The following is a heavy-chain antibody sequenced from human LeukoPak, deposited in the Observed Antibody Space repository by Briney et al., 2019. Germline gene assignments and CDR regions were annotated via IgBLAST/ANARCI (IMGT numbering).Heavy chain of an antibody. CDR3: ARNLWFGESSDAFDM. J-gene: IGHJ3*02. D-gene: IGHD3-10*01. CDR2: INPNSGGT. Sequence: GASVKVSCKASGYTFTGYYMHWVRQAPGQGLEWMGWINPNSGGTNYAQKFQGRVTKTRDTSISTAYMELSRLRSDDTAVYYCARNLWFGESSDAFDMWGQGTMVTVSS. CDR1: GYTFTGYY. V-gene: IGHV1-2*02.